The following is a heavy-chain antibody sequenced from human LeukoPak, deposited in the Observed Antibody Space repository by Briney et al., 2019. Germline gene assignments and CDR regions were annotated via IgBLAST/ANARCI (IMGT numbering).Heavy chain of an antibody. D-gene: IGHD2-2*01. CDR1: GFTFSSYG. J-gene: IGHJ4*02. CDR3: ARDSEVVPAAFFDY. V-gene: IGHV3-30*03. Sequence: PGGSLRLSCAASGFTFSSYGMHWVRQAPGKGLEWVAVISYDGSNKYYADSVKGRFTISRDNAKNSLYLQMNSLRAEDTAVYYCARDSEVVPAAFFDYWGQGTLVTVSS. CDR2: ISYDGSNK.